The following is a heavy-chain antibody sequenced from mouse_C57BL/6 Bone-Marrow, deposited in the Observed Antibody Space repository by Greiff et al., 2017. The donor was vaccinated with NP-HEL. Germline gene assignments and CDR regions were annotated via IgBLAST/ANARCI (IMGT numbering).Heavy chain of an antibody. CDR2: IDPNRGGT. Sequence: VQLQQPGAELVKPGASVKLSCKASGYTFTSYWMHWVKQRPGRGLEWIGRIDPNRGGTKYNEKFKRKATLTVDKPSSTAYMQLSSLTSEDSAVYYCARKTTVGDYWYFDVWGTGTTVTVSS. CDR3: ARKTTVGDYWYFDV. CDR1: GYTFTSYW. V-gene: IGHV1-72*01. J-gene: IGHJ1*03. D-gene: IGHD1-1*01.